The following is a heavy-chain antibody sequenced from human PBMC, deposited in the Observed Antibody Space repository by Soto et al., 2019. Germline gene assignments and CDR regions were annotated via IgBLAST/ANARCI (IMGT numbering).Heavy chain of an antibody. J-gene: IGHJ3*02. CDR1: GFTFSNSW. Sequence: GGSLRLSCAASGFTFSNSWMSWVRQAPGKGLEWVGRIKSKTDGGTTDYAAPVEGRFTNSSADSKNTLYLQMNSPKTEDTVAYHGTTDPKSRVGATTGETEACEIWGQGTMVPASS. V-gene: IGHV3-15*01. D-gene: IGHD1-26*01. CDR2: IKSKTDGGTT. CDR3: TTDPKSRVGATTGETEACEI.